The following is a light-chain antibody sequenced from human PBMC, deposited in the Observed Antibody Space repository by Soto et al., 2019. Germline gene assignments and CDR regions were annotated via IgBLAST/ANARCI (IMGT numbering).Light chain of an antibody. V-gene: IGKV3-15*01. J-gene: IGKJ2*01. CDR3: QQYNIWPHT. Sequence: EIVMTQSPATLSVSPGERATLSCRASQSVSSDLAWYLQKPGQAPGLLVYGASTRATGMPARFSGSGSGTEFTLTISSLQSEDFAVYYCQQYNIWPHTFGQGTKLEIK. CDR1: QSVSSD. CDR2: GAS.